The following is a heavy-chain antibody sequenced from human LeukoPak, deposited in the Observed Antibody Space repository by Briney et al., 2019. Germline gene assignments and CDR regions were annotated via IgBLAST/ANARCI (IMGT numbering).Heavy chain of an antibody. V-gene: IGHV4-59*12. Sequence: PSETLSLTCTVSGGSISSYYWSWIRQPPGKGLEWIGYIYYSGSTYYNPSLKSRVTISVDRSKNQFSLKLSSVTAADTAVYYCARVRDGYNQFDYWGQGTLVTVSS. CDR2: IYYSGST. CDR1: GGSISSYY. D-gene: IGHD5-24*01. CDR3: ARVRDGYNQFDY. J-gene: IGHJ4*02.